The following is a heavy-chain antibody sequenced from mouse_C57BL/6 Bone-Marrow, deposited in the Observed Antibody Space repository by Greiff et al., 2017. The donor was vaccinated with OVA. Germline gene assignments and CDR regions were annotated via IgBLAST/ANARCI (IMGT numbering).Heavy chain of an antibody. CDR3: ARNNGLPPYFDV. D-gene: IGHD1-1*01. CDR1: GCSFTSYA. J-gene: IGHJ1*03. V-gene: IGHV2-9-1*01. Sequence: QVQLKESGPGLVAPSKDMCNTCTVYGCSFTSYAISWVRQPPGKGLEWLGVIWTGGGTNYNSALKSRLSISKDNSKSQVFLKMNSLQTDDTARYYCARNNGLPPYFDVWGTGTTVTVSS. CDR2: IWTGGGT.